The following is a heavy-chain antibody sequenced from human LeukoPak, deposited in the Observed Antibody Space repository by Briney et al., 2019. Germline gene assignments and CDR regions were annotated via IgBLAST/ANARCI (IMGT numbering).Heavy chain of an antibody. J-gene: IGHJ4*02. CDR3: AKDVGGSSFFDY. D-gene: IGHD6-6*01. Sequence: GGSLRLSCAASGFTFNNFGMSWVRQAPGKGPEWVSTISGDGRNTHYADSVKGRFAISRDNSMSMLFLQMSSLRVEDTALYYCAKDVGGSSFFDYWGQGISVTVSS. V-gene: IGHV3-23*01. CDR1: GFTFNNFG. CDR2: ISGDGRNT.